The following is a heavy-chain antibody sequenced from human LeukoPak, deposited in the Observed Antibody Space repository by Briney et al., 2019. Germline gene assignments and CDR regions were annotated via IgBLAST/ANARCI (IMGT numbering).Heavy chain of an antibody. Sequence: SETLSLTCAVYGGSFSGYYWSWIRQPPGKGLEWIGEINHSGSTNYNPSLKSRVTILVDTSKNQFSLKLSSVTAADTAVYYCARGLRGVIRWFDPWGQGTLVTVSS. CDR1: GGSFSGYY. CDR3: ARGLRGVIRWFDP. CDR2: INHSGST. D-gene: IGHD3-10*01. J-gene: IGHJ5*02. V-gene: IGHV4-34*01.